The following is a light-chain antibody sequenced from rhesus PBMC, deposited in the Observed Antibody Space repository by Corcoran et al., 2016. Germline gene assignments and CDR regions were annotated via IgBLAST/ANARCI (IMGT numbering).Light chain of an antibody. J-gene: IGKJ2*01. V-gene: IGKV1-28*03. CDR1: QGIRSH. CDR2: AAS. CDR3: LQHNSYPFS. Sequence: DIQMTQSPSSLSASVGDTVTITCRASQGIRSHLNWFQLKPGKALKLRIYAASSLERGVPERVSGRVSGTDVTLTISSLHPEDFAVYYCLQHNSYPFSLGQGTKVEIK.